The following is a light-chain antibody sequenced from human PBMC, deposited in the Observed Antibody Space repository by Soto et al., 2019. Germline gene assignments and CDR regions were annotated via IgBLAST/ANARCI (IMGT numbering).Light chain of an antibody. V-gene: IGKV3-15*01. Sequence: VITQSPATLSVSPGERATLSCRASQSISSNLAWYQQKLGQAPRLFIFRASSRATGVPARFSGSGSGTVFNMTISSLQSEDFAVYYCQQYNNWPRTFGQGTKVDIK. CDR3: QQYNNWPRT. CDR1: QSISSN. CDR2: RAS. J-gene: IGKJ1*01.